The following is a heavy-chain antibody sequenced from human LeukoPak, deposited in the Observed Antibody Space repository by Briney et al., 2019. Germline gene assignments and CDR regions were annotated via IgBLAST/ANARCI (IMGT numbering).Heavy chain of an antibody. J-gene: IGHJ4*02. D-gene: IGHD2-15*01. CDR3: AKDRGMFLVGYLDY. V-gene: IGHV3-21*04. CDR1: GFTFSSYS. CDR2: ISSSSSYI. Sequence: WGSLRLSCAASGFTFSSYSMNWVRQAPGKGLEWVSSISSSSSYIYYADSVKGRFTISRDNAKNTLYLQMNSLRAEDTAVYYCAKDRGMFLVGYLDYWGQGTLVTVSS.